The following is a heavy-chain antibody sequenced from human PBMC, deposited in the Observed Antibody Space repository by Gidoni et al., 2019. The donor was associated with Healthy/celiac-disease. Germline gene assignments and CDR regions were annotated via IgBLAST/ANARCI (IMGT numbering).Heavy chain of an antibody. V-gene: IGHV3-21*01. CDR3: ARENIGLIAARLWIDY. CDR2: ISSSSSYI. CDR1: GFTFSSYS. J-gene: IGHJ4*02. D-gene: IGHD6-6*01. Sequence: EVQLVESGGGLVKPGGSLRLSCAASGFTFSSYSMNWVRQAPGKGLEWVSSISSSSSYIYYADSVKGRFTISRDNAKNSLYLQMNSLRAEDTAVYYCARENIGLIAARLWIDYWGQGTLVTVSS.